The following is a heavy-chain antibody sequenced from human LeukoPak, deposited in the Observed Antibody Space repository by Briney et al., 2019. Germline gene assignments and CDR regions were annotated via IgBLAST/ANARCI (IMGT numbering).Heavy chain of an antibody. CDR3: ARGVKVRGVNYYGMDV. CDR1: GFTFSSYA. J-gene: IGHJ6*02. D-gene: IGHD3-10*01. Sequence: GGSLRLSCAASGFTFSSYAMHWVRQAPGKGLEWVAVISYDGSNKYCADSVKGRFTISRDNSKNTLYLQMNSLRAEDTAVYYCARGVKVRGVNYYGMDVWGQGTTVTVSS. CDR2: ISYDGSNK. V-gene: IGHV3-30-3*01.